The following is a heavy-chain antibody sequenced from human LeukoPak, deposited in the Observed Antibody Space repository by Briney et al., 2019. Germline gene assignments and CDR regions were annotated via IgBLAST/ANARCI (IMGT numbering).Heavy chain of an antibody. CDR1: GGTFSSYA. J-gene: IGHJ4*02. CDR2: IIPIFGTA. CDR3: AGASWLLDPGGDDY. Sequence: SVKVSCKASGGTFSSYAISWVRQAPGQGREWMGGIIPIFGTANYAQKFQGRVTITTDESTGTAYMELSSLRSDDTAVYYCAGASWLLDPGGDDYWGQGTLVTVSS. V-gene: IGHV1-69*05. D-gene: IGHD3-22*01.